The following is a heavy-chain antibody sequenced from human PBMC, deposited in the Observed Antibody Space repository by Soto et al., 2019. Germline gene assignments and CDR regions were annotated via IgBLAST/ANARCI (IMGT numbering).Heavy chain of an antibody. CDR2: ISAYNGNT. Sequence: VSCKASGYTFTSYGISWVRQAPGQGLEWMGWISAYNGNTNYAQKLQGRVTMTTDTSTSTAHMELRSLRSDDTAVYYCARVKVTFGGVIVTPFDYWGQGTLVTVSS. V-gene: IGHV1-18*01. CDR1: GYTFTSYG. CDR3: ARVKVTFGGVIVTPFDY. D-gene: IGHD3-16*02. J-gene: IGHJ4*02.